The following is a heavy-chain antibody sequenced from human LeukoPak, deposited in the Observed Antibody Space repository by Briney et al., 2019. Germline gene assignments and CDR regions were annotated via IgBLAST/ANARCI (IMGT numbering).Heavy chain of an antibody. Sequence: SETLSLTCTVSGGSISSYYWSWIRQPPGKGLEWIGYIYYSGSTYYNPSLKSRVTISVDTSKNQFSLKLSSVTAADTAVYYCARVIAAANDYYFDYWGQGTLVTVSS. CDR3: ARVIAAANDYYFDY. CDR2: IYYSGST. CDR1: GGSISSYY. D-gene: IGHD6-13*01. J-gene: IGHJ4*02. V-gene: IGHV4-59*06.